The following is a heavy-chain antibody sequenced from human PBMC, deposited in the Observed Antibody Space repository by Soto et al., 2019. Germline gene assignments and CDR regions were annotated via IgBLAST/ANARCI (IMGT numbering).Heavy chain of an antibody. V-gene: IGHV3-48*02. Sequence: AAGSLRLSCAASGFTLSTYSMNWVRQAPGKGLEWVSYISSSSSTIYYADSVKGRFTISRDNAKNSLYLQMNSLRDEDTAVYYCARNYYYDSSGYYNCDYWCQGTLVTVSS. CDR3: ARNYYYDSSGYYNCDY. CDR2: ISSSSSTI. J-gene: IGHJ4*02. D-gene: IGHD3-22*01. CDR1: GFTLSTYS.